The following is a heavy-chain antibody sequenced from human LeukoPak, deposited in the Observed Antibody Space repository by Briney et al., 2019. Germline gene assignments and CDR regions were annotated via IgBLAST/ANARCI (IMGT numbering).Heavy chain of an antibody. CDR3: ARVGSSGTFDY. CDR1: GGSISSYY. V-gene: IGHV4-59*01. J-gene: IGHJ4*02. CDR2: IYFGRTT. D-gene: IGHD6-19*01. Sequence: SETLSLTCTGSGGSISSYYWSWIRQPPGNGLEGIGYIYFGRTTNYNPSLKRRATISVDTSNNQFSLKLTSVTAADTAVYYCARVGSSGTFDYWGQGTLVTVSS.